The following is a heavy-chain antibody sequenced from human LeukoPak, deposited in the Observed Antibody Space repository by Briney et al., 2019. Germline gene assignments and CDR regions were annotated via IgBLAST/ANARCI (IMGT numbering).Heavy chain of an antibody. CDR2: ISSSSSYI. CDR1: GFTFSSYS. Sequence: GGSLRLSCAASGFTFSSYSMNWVRQAPGKGLEWVSSISSSSSYIYYADSVKGRFTISRGNAKNSLYLQMNSLRAEDTAVYYCARDRELLGVITFVSDYWGQGTLVTVSS. V-gene: IGHV3-21*01. J-gene: IGHJ4*02. CDR3: ARDRELLGVITFVSDY. D-gene: IGHD3-22*01.